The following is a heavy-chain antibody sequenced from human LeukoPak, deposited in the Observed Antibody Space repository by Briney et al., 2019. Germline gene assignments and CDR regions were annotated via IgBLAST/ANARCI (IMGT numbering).Heavy chain of an antibody. Sequence: PSETLSLTCTVSGVSIISYYCSWIRQPPGKGLEWIGYIYYSGRTNYNPSLKSRVTMSVDTSKNQFSLKLSSVTAADTPFYYCARGPTRYYFDYWGQGTLVTVSS. D-gene: IGHD5-12*01. CDR2: IYYSGRT. CDR3: ARGPTRYYFDY. V-gene: IGHV4-59*01. CDR1: GVSIISYY. J-gene: IGHJ4*02.